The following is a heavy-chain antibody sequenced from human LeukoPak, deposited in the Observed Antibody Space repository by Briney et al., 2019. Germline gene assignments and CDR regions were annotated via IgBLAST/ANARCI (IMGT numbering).Heavy chain of an antibody. V-gene: IGHV1-8*01. CDR1: GYTFTNYD. CDR2: MGSNSGDT. Sequence: ASVKVSCKASGYTFTNYDINWVRQATGQGLEWMGWMGSNSGDTGYAQKFQDRVTMTRDAFISTAYMELNNVRSEDTAVYYCVRGPPNWGFDYWGQGTLVTVSS. J-gene: IGHJ4*02. CDR3: VRGPPNWGFDY. D-gene: IGHD7-27*01.